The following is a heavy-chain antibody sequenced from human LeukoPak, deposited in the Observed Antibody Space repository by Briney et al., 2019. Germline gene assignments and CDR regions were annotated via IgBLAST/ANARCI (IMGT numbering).Heavy chain of an antibody. Sequence: PGGSLRLSCVASGFTLSGHGIHWVRQAPTKGLDWVAFIRSDGYIKYYADSVKGRFTISRDNSKNTLYLQMNSLRAEDTAVYYCAIDSRNLPFDYWGQGTLVTVSS. CDR1: GFTLSGHG. V-gene: IGHV3-30*02. CDR2: IRSDGYIK. D-gene: IGHD1-14*01. J-gene: IGHJ4*02. CDR3: AIDSRNLPFDY.